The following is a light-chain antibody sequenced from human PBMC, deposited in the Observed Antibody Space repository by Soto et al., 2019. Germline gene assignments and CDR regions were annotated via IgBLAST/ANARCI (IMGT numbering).Light chain of an antibody. CDR2: EVS. CDR1: SSDVGGYKY. J-gene: IGLJ3*02. Sequence: QSALTQPASVSGSPGQSITISCTGTSSDVGGYKYVSWYQQHPDKAPKLIIFEVSNRPSGISSRFSGSKSGNTASLTISGLQAEDEADYYCGTWHSNSKTHRVFGGGTKLTVL. V-gene: IGLV2-14*01. CDR3: GTWHSNSKTHRV.